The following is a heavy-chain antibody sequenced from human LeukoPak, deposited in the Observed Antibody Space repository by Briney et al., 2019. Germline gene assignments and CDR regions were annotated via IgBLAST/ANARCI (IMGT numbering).Heavy chain of an antibody. D-gene: IGHD3-22*01. J-gene: IGHJ4*02. Sequence: ASVKVSCKASGYTFTSYYMHWVRQAPGQGLEWVGIINPSGGSTSYAQKFQGRVTMTRDTSTSTVYMELSSLRSEDTAVYYCARGDDSSGYYPTNFDYWGQGTLVTVSS. CDR1: GYTFTSYY. V-gene: IGHV1-46*01. CDR3: ARGDDSSGYYPTNFDY. CDR2: INPSGGST.